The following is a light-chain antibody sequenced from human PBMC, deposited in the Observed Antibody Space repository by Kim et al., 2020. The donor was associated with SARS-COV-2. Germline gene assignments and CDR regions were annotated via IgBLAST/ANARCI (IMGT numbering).Light chain of an antibody. J-gene: IGLJ2*01. CDR3: SSYTRSKNLYVV. CDR2: AVN. V-gene: IGLV2-14*04. Sequence: TSISCAGATSAIGDHNYVSWYQQHPGKAPKLIIYAVNNRPSGVSDRFSGSKSGNPASLTISGLQAEDEAEYFCSSYTRSKNLYVVFGRGTQLTVL. CDR1: TSAIGDHNY.